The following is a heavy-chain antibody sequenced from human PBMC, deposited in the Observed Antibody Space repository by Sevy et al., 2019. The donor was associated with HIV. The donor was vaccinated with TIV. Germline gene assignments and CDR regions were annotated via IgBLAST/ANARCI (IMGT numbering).Heavy chain of an antibody. CDR3: ARGKHVSDYYGSFDY. CDR1: GVTVSSNF. CDR2: IWLTGAT. Sequence: GGSLRLSCTVSGVTVSSNFISWVRQAPGKGLEWVSVIWLTGATYYEESVKGRFTISRDNSKNTVYLDMSSLRADDTAVYFCARGKHVSDYYGSFDYWGQGTLVTVSS. J-gene: IGHJ4*02. D-gene: IGHD3-3*01. V-gene: IGHV3-53*01.